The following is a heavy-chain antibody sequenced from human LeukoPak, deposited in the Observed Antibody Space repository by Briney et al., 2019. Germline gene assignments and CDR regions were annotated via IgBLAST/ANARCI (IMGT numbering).Heavy chain of an antibody. V-gene: IGHV1-18*01. CDR1: GYTFTSYG. CDR2: ISAYNGNT. CDR3: ATGTDSSGYYPYYSIDY. J-gene: IGHJ4*02. Sequence: ASVKVSCKASGYTFTSYGISWVRQAPGQGLEWMGWISAYNGNTNYAQKFQGRVTMTEDTSTDTAYMELSSLRSEDTAVYYCATGTDSSGYYPYYSIDYWGQGTLVTVSS. D-gene: IGHD3-22*01.